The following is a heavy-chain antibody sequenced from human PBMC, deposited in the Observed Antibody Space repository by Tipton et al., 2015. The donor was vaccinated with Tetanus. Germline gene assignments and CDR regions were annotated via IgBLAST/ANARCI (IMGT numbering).Heavy chain of an antibody. D-gene: IGHD2-8*02. CDR1: GDSVSGYY. CDR2: VYYTGDT. J-gene: IGHJ1*01. V-gene: IGHV4-59*02. Sequence: LRLSCTVPGDSVSGYYWSWIRQPPGKGLEWVGYVYYTGDTNYNPSLKSRVAISMDRSENQISLKMTSVTAADTAVYYCAGVTAQRTELYFEHWGQGTQVTVSS. CDR3: AGVTAQRTELYFEH.